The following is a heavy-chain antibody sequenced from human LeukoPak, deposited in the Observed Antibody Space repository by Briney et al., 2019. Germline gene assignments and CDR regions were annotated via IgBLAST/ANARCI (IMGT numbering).Heavy chain of an antibody. CDR3: AREVCSLAAAGMGWFDP. CDR2: IYTSGST. V-gene: IGHV4-4*07. CDR1: GGSISSYY. Sequence: SETLSLTCTVSGGSISSYYWSWIRQPAGKGLEWIGRIYTSGSTNYNPSLKSRVTISVDTSKNQFSLKLSSVTAADPAVYYCAREVCSLAAAGMGWFDPWGQGTLVTVSS. J-gene: IGHJ5*02. D-gene: IGHD6-13*01.